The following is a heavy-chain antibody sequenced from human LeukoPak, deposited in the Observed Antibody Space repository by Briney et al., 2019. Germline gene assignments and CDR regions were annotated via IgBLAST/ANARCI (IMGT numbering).Heavy chain of an antibody. CDR3: ARGYCSGGSCRKLDY. V-gene: IGHV3-21*01. D-gene: IGHD2-15*01. Sequence: PGGSLRLSCAASGFTFSSYSMNWVRRAPGKGLEWVSSISSSSSYIYYADSVKGRFTISRDNAKNSLYLQMNSLRAEDTAVYYSARGYCSGGSCRKLDYWGQGTLVTVSS. J-gene: IGHJ4*02. CDR2: ISSSSSYI. CDR1: GFTFSSYS.